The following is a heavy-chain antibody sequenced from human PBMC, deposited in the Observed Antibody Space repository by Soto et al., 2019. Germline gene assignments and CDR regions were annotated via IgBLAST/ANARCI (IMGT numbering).Heavy chain of an antibody. Sequence: PSETLSLTCAVYGGSFSGYYWSWIRQPPGKGLEWIGEINHSGSTNYNPSLKSRVTISVDTSKNQFSLKLSSVTAADTAVYYCARAGAGITIFGVVLYNWFDPWGQGTLVTVS. CDR1: GGSFSGYY. CDR2: INHSGST. CDR3: ARAGAGITIFGVVLYNWFDP. D-gene: IGHD3-3*01. V-gene: IGHV4-34*01. J-gene: IGHJ5*02.